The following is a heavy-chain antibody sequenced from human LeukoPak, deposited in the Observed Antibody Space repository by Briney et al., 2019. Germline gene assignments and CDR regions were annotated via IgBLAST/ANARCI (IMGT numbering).Heavy chain of an antibody. CDR2: ISPGGGTT. CDR3: ARDKGSAHYDILTGYPNYYYYGMDV. CDR1: GFAFGSEA. V-gene: IGHV3-23*01. D-gene: IGHD3-9*01. Sequence: GGSLRFSCAVSGFAFGSEAMSWVRQSPARGLEWVASISPGGGTTYYADSVKGRFTISRDNSKNTLYLQMNSLRAEDTAVYYCARDKGSAHYDILTGYPNYYYYGMDVWGQGTTVTVSS. J-gene: IGHJ6*02.